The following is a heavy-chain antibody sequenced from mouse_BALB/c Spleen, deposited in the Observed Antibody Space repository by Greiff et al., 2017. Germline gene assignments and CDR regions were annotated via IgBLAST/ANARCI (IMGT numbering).Heavy chain of an antibody. J-gene: IGHJ3*01. Sequence: EVQLQQSGPELVKPGASVKIPCKASGYTFTDYNMDWVKQSHGKSLEWIGDINPNNGGTIYNQKFKGKATLTVDKSSSTAYMELRSLTSEDTAVYYCARRGFYGNPAWFAYWGQGTLVTVSA. CDR3: ARRGFYGNPAWFAY. D-gene: IGHD2-1*01. CDR1: GYTFTDYN. CDR2: INPNNGGT. V-gene: IGHV1-18*01.